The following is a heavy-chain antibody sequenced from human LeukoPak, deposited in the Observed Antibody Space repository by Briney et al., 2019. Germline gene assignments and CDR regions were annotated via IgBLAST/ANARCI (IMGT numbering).Heavy chain of an antibody. CDR2: INPNSGGT. V-gene: IGHV1-2*02. J-gene: IGHJ4*02. Sequence: ASVKVSCKASGYTFTGYYMHWVRQAPGQGLEWMGWINPNSGGTNYARKFQGRVTMTRDTSISTAYMELSRLRSGDAAVYYCARVFLVGAATYYFDYWGQGTLVTVSS. CDR3: ARVFLVGAATYYFDY. D-gene: IGHD2-15*01. CDR1: GYTFTGYY.